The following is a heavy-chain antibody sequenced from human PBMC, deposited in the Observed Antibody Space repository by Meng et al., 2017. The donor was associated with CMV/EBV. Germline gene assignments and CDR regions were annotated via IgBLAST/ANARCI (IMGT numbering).Heavy chain of an antibody. V-gene: IGHV3-74*01. J-gene: IGHJ6*02. CDR2: INSDGSST. CDR1: GFTFSSYW. D-gene: IGHD3-3*01. CDR3: ARVGSSDFWSGYYPTETTYYYYYGMDV. Sequence: GESLKISCAASGFTFSSYWMHWVRQAPGKGLVWVSRINSDGSSTSYADSVKGRFTISRDNAKNTLYLQMNSLRAEDTAVYYCARVGSSDFWSGYYPTETTYYYYYGMDVWGQGTTVTVPS.